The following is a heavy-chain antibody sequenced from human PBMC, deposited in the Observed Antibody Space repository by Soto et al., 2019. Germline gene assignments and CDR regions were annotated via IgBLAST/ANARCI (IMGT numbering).Heavy chain of an antibody. CDR1: GFTFSTYG. J-gene: IGHJ4*02. V-gene: IGHV3-23*01. CDR3: AKPGYASAWRPQYYFDY. CDR2: INSGGTT. D-gene: IGHD6-19*01. Sequence: GGSLRLSCATSGFTFSTYGMSWVRQAPGKGLEWVSSINSGGTTYYADSVKGRFTISRDNSKNTVYVQMNSLRAEDTAIYYCAKPGYASAWRPQYYFDYWGQGILVTVSS.